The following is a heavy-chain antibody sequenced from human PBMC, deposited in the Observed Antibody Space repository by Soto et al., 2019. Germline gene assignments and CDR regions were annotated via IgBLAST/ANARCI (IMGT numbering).Heavy chain of an antibody. V-gene: IGHV4-30-2*02. CDR2: IYHSAST. CDR3: ATAARRAGNFDC. J-gene: IGHJ4*02. CDR1: GGSISSGGYS. Sequence: SETLSLTCAVSGGSISSGGYSWSWIRQPPGKGLELIGYIYHSASTYYNPSLKSRVTISVDRSKNQLSLKLSSVTAAYTAVYYCATAARRAGNFDCWGQGTLVTVSS. D-gene: IGHD6-6*01.